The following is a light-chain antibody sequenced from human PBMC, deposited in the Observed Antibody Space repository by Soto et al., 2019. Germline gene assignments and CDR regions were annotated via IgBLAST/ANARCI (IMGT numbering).Light chain of an antibody. CDR2: DVS. CDR3: SSYTSDSFYV. CDR1: SSDVGGYNY. Sequence: QSVLTQPASVSGSPGQSIAISCTGASSDVGGYNYVSWYQQHPGEAPKLMIYDVSNRPSGVSDRFSGSKSGNTASLTISGLQAEDEADYYCSSYTSDSFYVFGTGTKVTVL. V-gene: IGLV2-14*03. J-gene: IGLJ1*01.